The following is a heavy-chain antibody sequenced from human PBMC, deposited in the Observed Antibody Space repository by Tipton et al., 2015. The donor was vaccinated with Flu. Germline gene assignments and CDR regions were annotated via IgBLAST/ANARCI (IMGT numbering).Heavy chain of an antibody. CDR1: GGSIGVTTYY. CDR2: VYYTGGT. V-gene: IGHV4-39*07. J-gene: IGHJ6*02. Sequence: TLSLTCTVSGGSIGVTTYYWGWIRQPPGKGLEYVGSVYYTGGTYFNPSLKSRVTVSIDTSKKQFSLKLNSVTAADTAVYYCAKHRYDSIGYPLHFYVMDVWGQGTTVTVSS. D-gene: IGHD3-22*01. CDR3: AKHRYDSIGYPLHFYVMDV.